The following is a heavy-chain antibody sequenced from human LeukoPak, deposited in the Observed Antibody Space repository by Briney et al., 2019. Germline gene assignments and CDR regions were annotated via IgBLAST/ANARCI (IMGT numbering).Heavy chain of an antibody. CDR2: ISYDGSNK. D-gene: IGHD5-24*01. CDR1: GFTFSSYG. J-gene: IGHJ4*02. V-gene: IGHV3-30*03. CDR3: ARDWVYKIDY. Sequence: PGGSLRLPCAASGFTFSSYGMHWVRQAPGKGLEWVAVISYDGSNKYYADSVKGRFTISRDNSKNTLYLQMNSLRVEDTAVYFCARDWVYKIDYWGRGTLVTVSS.